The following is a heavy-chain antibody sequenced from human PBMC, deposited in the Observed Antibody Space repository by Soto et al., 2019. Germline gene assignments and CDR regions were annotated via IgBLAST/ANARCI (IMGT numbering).Heavy chain of an antibody. CDR2: IYSDATT. CDR3: ALLSN. Sequence: EVQLVETGGGLIQPGGSLRLSCAASGFTVSSNYMNWVRQAPGKGLEWLSIIYSDATTYYADSVKGRFTISRDNFKNTLYLQMNNLRAEDTAVYYCALLSNWGQGTLVTVSS. D-gene: IGHD6-6*01. J-gene: IGHJ4*02. V-gene: IGHV3-53*02. CDR1: GFTVSSNY.